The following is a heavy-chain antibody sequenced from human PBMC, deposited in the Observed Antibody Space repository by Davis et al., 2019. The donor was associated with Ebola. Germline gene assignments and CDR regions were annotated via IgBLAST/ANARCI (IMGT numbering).Heavy chain of an antibody. V-gene: IGHV3-23*01. Sequence: GGSLRLSCVASGLTISSFSMSWVRQAPGKGLEWVSTISSAGGSTYYADSVKGRFTISRDNSKNTLYLQMNNLRADDTAVYSCAKGSSGITYTLTQRYFDYWGQGTLVTVSS. CDR3: AKGSSGITYTLTQRYFDY. CDR2: ISSAGGST. CDR1: GLTISSFS. D-gene: IGHD3-10*01. J-gene: IGHJ4*02.